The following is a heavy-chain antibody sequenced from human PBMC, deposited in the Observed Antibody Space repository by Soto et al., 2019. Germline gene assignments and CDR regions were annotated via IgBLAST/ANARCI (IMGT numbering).Heavy chain of an antibody. V-gene: IGHV4-39*01. Sequence: PSETLSLTCTVSGGSISSSGYYWGWIRQPPGKGLEWIGSIYYSGSTYYNPSLKSRVTISVDTSKNQFSLKLSSVTAADTAVYYCARPFASDSSWERNYDYWGQGTLVTVSS. CDR2: IYYSGST. J-gene: IGHJ4*02. CDR3: ARPFASDSSWERNYDY. CDR1: GGSISSSGYY. D-gene: IGHD6-13*01.